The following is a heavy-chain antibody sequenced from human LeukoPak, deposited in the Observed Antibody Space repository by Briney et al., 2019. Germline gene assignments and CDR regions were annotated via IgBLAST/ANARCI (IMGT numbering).Heavy chain of an antibody. D-gene: IGHD5-24*01. Sequence: GGSLRLSCVASGFTSNTYWMHWVRQTPGKGLEWVSIIYINPVTTHYADSVKGRFTISRDNSKNTLYLQMNNLRAEDSAVYYCARDGSNYYFDYWGQGTLVTVSS. CDR1: GFTSNTYW. J-gene: IGHJ4*02. CDR3: ARDGSNYYFDY. CDR2: IYINPVTT. V-gene: IGHV3-66*01.